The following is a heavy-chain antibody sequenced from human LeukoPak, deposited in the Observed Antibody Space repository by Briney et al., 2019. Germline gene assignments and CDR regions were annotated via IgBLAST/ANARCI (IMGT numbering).Heavy chain of an antibody. V-gene: IGHV4-30-2*01. Sequence: SETLSLTCAVSGGSISGGSYSWGWIRQPPGKGLEWIGYIYHSGSTYYNPSLKSRVTISVDRSKNQFSLKLSSVTAADTAVYYCARGWSVGATPFDYWGQGTLVTVSS. CDR2: IYHSGST. J-gene: IGHJ4*02. D-gene: IGHD1-26*01. CDR1: GGSISGGSYS. CDR3: ARGWSVGATPFDY.